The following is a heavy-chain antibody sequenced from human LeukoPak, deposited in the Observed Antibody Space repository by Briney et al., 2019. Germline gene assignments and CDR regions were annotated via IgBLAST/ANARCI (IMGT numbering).Heavy chain of an antibody. D-gene: IGHD3-3*01. CDR3: ARDLHDFWSGYHLYYMDV. Sequence: PSETLSLTCTVSGGSISSYYWSWIRQPAGKGLEWIGRIYTSGSTNYNPSLKSRVTMSVDTSKNQFSLKLSSVTAADTAVYYCARDLHDFWSGYHLYYMDVWGKGTTVTVSS. V-gene: IGHV4-4*07. CDR1: GGSISSYY. J-gene: IGHJ6*03. CDR2: IYTSGST.